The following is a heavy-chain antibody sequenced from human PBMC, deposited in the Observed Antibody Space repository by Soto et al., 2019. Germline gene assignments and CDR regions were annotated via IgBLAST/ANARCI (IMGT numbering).Heavy chain of an antibody. J-gene: IGHJ4*02. V-gene: IGHV3-23*01. CDR1: GFTLRNYA. D-gene: IGHD1-20*01. CDR2: ISANDVGT. CDR3: AKAKNDYNWDNRPPFDY. Sequence: SCEASGFTLRNYAMTWIRQAPGKGLEWVSLISANDVGTYYAESVKTRFTISTDQSRNTVYLQMDSLRADDTAIYYCAKAKNDYNWDNRPPFDYWGQGTLVTVSS.